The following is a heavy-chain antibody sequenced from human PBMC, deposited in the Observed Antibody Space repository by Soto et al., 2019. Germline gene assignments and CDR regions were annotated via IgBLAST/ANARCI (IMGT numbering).Heavy chain of an antibody. D-gene: IGHD2-2*02. CDR2: INHSGST. J-gene: IGHJ5*02. CDR1: GGSFSGYY. Sequence: PSETLSLTCAVYGGSFSGYYWSWIRQPPGKGLEWIGEINHSGSTNYNPSLKSRVTISVDTSKNQFSLKLSSVTAADTAVYYCASTVEAKGPAAITWFDPWGQGTLVTVSS. V-gene: IGHV4-34*01. CDR3: ASTVEAKGPAAITWFDP.